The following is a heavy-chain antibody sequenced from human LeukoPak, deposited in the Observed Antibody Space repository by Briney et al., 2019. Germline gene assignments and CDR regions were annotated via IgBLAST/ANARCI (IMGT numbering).Heavy chain of an antibody. CDR1: GFA. J-gene: IGHJ3*02. CDR3: ARRIKDFWSGYPNDAFDI. CDR2: ISWNSGSI. D-gene: IGHD3-3*01. Sequence: PGRSLRLSCAASGFAMHWVRQAPGTGLEWVSGISWNSGSIAYADSVKGRFTISRDNAKNSLYLQMNSLRAEDTAVYYCARRIKDFWSGYPNDAFDIWGQGTMVTVSS. V-gene: IGHV3-9*01.